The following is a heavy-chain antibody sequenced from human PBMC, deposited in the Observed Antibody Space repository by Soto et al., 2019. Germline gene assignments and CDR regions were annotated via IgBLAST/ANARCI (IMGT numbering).Heavy chain of an antibody. D-gene: IGHD3-22*01. CDR3: ARQAYHYDTNSFGY. Sequence: GESPKISCKGSGYSFTTYWIGWVRQMPGKGLEWMGVIYPGDSDIRFSPSFQGQVTISADMSLSTAYLQWSSLRVSDTAMYYCARQAYHYDTNSFGYWGQGTLVTVSS. CDR1: GYSFTTYW. V-gene: IGHV5-51*01. J-gene: IGHJ4*02. CDR2: IYPGDSDI.